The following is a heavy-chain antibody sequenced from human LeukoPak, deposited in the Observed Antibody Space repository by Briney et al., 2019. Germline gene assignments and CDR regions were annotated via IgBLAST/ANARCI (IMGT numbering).Heavy chain of an antibody. J-gene: IGHJ5*02. CDR2: VSGSGSTV. Sequence: PGGSLRLSCAASGFTFGDHIMNWVRQLPGKRLEWVAYVSGSGSTVYYADSVKGRFTVSRDNGKSSLYLQMNSLRAEDTAVYYCAKTSEHSSSSDNWFDPWGQGTLVTVSS. CDR3: AKTSEHSSSSDNWFDP. V-gene: IGHV3-48*01. D-gene: IGHD6-6*01. CDR1: GFTFGDHI.